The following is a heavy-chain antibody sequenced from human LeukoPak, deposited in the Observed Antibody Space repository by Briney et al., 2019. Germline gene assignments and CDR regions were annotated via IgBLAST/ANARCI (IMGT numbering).Heavy chain of an antibody. J-gene: IGHJ4*02. CDR2: IKKDGSEK. CDR3: AKSDVLGAHSYPDY. CDR1: GFTFSSCW. D-gene: IGHD5-18*01. V-gene: IGHV3-7*01. Sequence: GGSLRLSCTASGFTFSSCWMSWFRQAPGKGLEWVANIKKDGSEKYYVDSVKGRFTISRDNAKKSLYLQMNSLRAEGTAVYYCAKSDVLGAHSYPDYWGQGTLVTVSS.